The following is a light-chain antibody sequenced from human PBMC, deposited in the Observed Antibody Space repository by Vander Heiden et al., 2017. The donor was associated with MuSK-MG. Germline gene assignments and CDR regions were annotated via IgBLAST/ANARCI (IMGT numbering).Light chain of an antibody. J-gene: IGKJ1*01. CDR3: QQDNSSSGT. Sequence: DIQMTQSPSTLSVSVGDRVTITCRASQSISSWLAWYQQKPGRAPNLLIYKASTLQSGVPSRFSGSGSGTEFTLTISSLQPDDFATYYCQQDNSSSGTFGEGTKVEIK. CDR2: KAS. CDR1: QSISSW. V-gene: IGKV1-5*03.